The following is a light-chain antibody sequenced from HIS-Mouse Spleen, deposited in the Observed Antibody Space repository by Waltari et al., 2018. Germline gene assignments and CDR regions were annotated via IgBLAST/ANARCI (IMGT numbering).Light chain of an antibody. CDR2: EDS. J-gene: IGLJ2*01. CDR3: YSTDSSGNHRV. Sequence: SYELTQPPSVSGSPGQTARITCSGDALPQKYAYWYQQKAGQAPALVIYEDSKRPSGIPERFSGSSSGTMATLTISGAQVEDEADYYCYSTDSSGNHRVFGGGTKLTVL. CDR1: ALPQKY. V-gene: IGLV3-10*01.